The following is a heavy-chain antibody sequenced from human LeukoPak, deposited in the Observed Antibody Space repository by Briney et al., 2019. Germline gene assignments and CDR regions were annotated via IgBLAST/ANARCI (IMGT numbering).Heavy chain of an antibody. J-gene: IGHJ4*02. D-gene: IGHD6-13*01. CDR3: AKNKGIAAAGNSDY. V-gene: IGHV3-23*01. CDR1: GFTFSSYA. CDR2: ISGSGGST. Sequence: GGSLRLSCAASGFTFSSYAMSWVRQAPGKGLEWVSAISGSGGSTYYADFVKGRFTISRDNSKNTLYLQMNSLRAEDTAVYYCAKNKGIAAAGNSDYWGQGTLVTVSS.